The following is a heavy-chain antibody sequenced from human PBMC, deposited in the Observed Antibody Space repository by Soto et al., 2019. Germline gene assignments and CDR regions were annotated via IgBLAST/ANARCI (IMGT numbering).Heavy chain of an antibody. V-gene: IGHV3-23*01. CDR3: ARNKIPHHHY. Sequence: GGSLRLSCAASGFTFSNYAMSWVRQAPGKGLEWVSAISSSGDSPYYADSVKGRFTVSRDNSKNTLYLQMNSLRVEDTAIYYCARNKIPHHHYWGQGTLVTVSS. CDR2: ISSSGDSP. CDR1: GFTFSNYA. D-gene: IGHD2-21*01. J-gene: IGHJ4*02.